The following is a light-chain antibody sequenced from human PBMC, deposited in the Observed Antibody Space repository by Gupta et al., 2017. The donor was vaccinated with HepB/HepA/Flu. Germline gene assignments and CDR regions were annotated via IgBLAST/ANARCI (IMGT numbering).Light chain of an antibody. CDR1: SSNIGTNT. Sequence: QSVLTQPPSASGTPGQRVSISCSGSSSNIGTNTVNWYQQLPGTAPKLLIYGHNRRPSVVPARFSGSKSGTSASLAISGLQAEDDADYYCATWDDSLKGVVFGGGTKLTV. CDR2: GHN. V-gene: IGLV1-44*01. J-gene: IGLJ2*01. CDR3: ATWDDSLKGVV.